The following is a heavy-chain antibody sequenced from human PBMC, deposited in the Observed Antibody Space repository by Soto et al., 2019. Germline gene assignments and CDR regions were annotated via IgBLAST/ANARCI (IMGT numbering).Heavy chain of an antibody. J-gene: IGHJ3*02. V-gene: IGHV1-2*02. CDR3: ARGEEDSSGLMDAFDI. Sequence: ASVKVSCKASGYTFTGYYMHWVRQAPGQGLEWMGWINPNSGGTNYAQKFRGRVTMTRDTSISTAYMELSRLRSDDTAVYYCARGEEDSSGLMDAFDIWGQGTMVTVSS. D-gene: IGHD3-22*01. CDR1: GYTFTGYY. CDR2: INPNSGGT.